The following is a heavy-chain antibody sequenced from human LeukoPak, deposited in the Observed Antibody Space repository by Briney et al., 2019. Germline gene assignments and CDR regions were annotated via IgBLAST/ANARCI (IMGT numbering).Heavy chain of an antibody. CDR2: ISGSDGNT. CDR1: GFTFSNYA. J-gene: IGHJ6*02. V-gene: IGHV3-23*01. CDR3: ARGGNEYYYYGMDV. D-gene: IGHD1-14*01. Sequence: GGSLRLSCAATGFTFSNYAMSWVRQAPGKGLECVSTISGSDGNTYYADSVKGRFTISGDTSKNTLYLQMNSLRSEDTAVYYCARGGNEYYYYGMDVWGQGTTVTVSS.